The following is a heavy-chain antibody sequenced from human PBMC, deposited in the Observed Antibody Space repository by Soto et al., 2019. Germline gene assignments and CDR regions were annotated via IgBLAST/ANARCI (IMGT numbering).Heavy chain of an antibody. CDR2: IYHSGST. V-gene: IGHV4-4*02. Sequence: SETLSLTCAVAGGSISTITWWSWVRQPPGKGLQWIGEIYHSGSTNYNPSLKSRVTISVDTSKNQFSLKLSSVTAADTAVYYCARGGRCSGGSCYPYDYYYMDVWGKGTTVTVSS. D-gene: IGHD2-15*01. CDR1: GGSISTITW. J-gene: IGHJ6*03. CDR3: ARGGRCSGGSCYPYDYYYMDV.